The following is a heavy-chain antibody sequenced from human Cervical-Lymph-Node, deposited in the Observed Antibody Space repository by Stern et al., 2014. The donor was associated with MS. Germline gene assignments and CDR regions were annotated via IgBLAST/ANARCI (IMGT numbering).Heavy chain of an antibody. CDR2: IWYDGSNK. Sequence: DQLVESGGGVVQPGRSLRLSCAASGFTFSSYGMHWVRQAPGKGLEWVAVIWYDGSNKYYADSVKGRFTISRDNSKNTLYLQMNSLRAEDTAVYYCAKSLTVDRYSSGWYGGFDYWGQGTLVTVSS. J-gene: IGHJ4*02. V-gene: IGHV3-33*06. D-gene: IGHD6-19*01. CDR3: AKSLTVDRYSSGWYGGFDY. CDR1: GFTFSSYG.